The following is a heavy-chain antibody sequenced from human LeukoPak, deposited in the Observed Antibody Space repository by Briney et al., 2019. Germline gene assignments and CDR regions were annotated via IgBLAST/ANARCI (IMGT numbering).Heavy chain of an antibody. J-gene: IGHJ5*02. Sequence: GGSLRLSCAASGFTFSSYGMHWVRQAPGKGLEWVAVIWYDGSNKYYADSVKGRFTISRDNAKNSLYLQMNSLRAEDTAVYYCARAIEWEPSGGLFDPWGQGTLVTVSS. CDR1: GFTFSSYG. V-gene: IGHV3-33*08. CDR3: ARAIEWEPSGGLFDP. D-gene: IGHD1-26*01. CDR2: IWYDGSNK.